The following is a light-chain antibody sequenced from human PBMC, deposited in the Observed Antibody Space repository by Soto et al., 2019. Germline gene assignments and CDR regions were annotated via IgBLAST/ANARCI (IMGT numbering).Light chain of an antibody. Sequence: QSALAQPASVSGSPGQSITISCTGTSSDVGAYNSVSWYQQHPHRAPQVIIYKGTQRPSGVSNRFSGSTSGNAASLTISALQAAEEADYFCCSSAPESTYVFGNGTKLTVL. CDR3: CSSAPESTYV. V-gene: IGLV2-23*01. CDR1: SSDVGAYNS. J-gene: IGLJ1*01. CDR2: KGT.